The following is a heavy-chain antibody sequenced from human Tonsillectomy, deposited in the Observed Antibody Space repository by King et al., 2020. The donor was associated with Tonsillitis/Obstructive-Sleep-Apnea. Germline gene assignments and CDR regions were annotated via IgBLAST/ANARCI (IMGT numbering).Heavy chain of an antibody. J-gene: IGHJ5*02. V-gene: IGHV3-64D*06. CDR1: GFTFSSYA. CDR2: ISSNGGST. CDR3: VKGGIVVVPAAIEGWFDP. D-gene: IGHD2-2*02. Sequence: VQLVESGGGLVQPGGSLRLSCSASGFTFSSYAMHWVRQAPGKGLEYVSAISSNGGSTYYADSVKGRFTISRDNYKNTLYLQMSSMRAEDTAVYYCVKGGIVVVPAAIEGWFDPWGQGTLVTVSS.